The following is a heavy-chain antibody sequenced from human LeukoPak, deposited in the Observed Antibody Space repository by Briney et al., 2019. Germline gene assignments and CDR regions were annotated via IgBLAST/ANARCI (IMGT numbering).Heavy chain of an antibody. V-gene: IGHV1-2*02. D-gene: IGHD3-3*01. CDR1: GYTFTSYY. J-gene: IGHJ4*02. CDR3: ARMRATIFGVVIIPNFDY. Sequence: ASVKVSCKASGYTFTSYYMHWVRQAPGQGLEWMGWINPNSGGTNYAQKFQGRVTMTRDTSISTAYTELSRLRSDDTAVYYCARMRATIFGVVIIPNFDYWGQGTLVTVSS. CDR2: INPNSGGT.